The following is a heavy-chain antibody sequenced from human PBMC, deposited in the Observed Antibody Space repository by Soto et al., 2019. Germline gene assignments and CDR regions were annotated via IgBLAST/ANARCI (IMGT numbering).Heavy chain of an antibody. CDR2: IYYSGST. J-gene: IGHJ4*02. Sequence: QLQLQESGPGLVKPSETLSLTCTVSGGSISSSSYYWGWIRQPPGKGLEWIGSIYYSGSTYYNPSLKSRVTISVDTSKNQFSLKLSSVTAADTAVYYCATPEKDIVVVPAAMSYGLYFDYWGQGTLVTVSS. CDR3: ATPEKDIVVVPAAMSYGLYFDY. V-gene: IGHV4-39*01. CDR1: GGSISSSSYY. D-gene: IGHD2-2*01.